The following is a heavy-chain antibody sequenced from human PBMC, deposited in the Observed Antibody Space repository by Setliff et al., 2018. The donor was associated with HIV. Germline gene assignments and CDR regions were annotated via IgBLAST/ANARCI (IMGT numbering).Heavy chain of an antibody. J-gene: IGHJ6*02. Sequence: KTGGSLRLSCEASGFTFSTYSMNWVRQAPGKGLEWVSSISSSSRSKYYADSVKGRFTISRDNAKNSLYLQMNSLRGEDTAVYYCARAPGQLWQSDYHGMDVWGQGTTVTVSS. V-gene: IGHV3-21*01. D-gene: IGHD5-18*01. CDR2: ISSSSRSK. CDR3: ARAPGQLWQSDYHGMDV. CDR1: GFTFSTYS.